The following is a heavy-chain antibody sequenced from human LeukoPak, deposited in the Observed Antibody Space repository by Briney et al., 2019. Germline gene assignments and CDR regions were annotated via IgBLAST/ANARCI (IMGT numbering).Heavy chain of an antibody. CDR2: ISYDGSNK. V-gene: IGHV3-30-3*01. CDR1: GFTFSSYA. Sequence: PGGSLRLSCAASGFTFSSYAMHWFRQAPGKGLEWVAVISYDGSNKYYADSVKGRFTISRDNAKNSLYLQMNSLRAEDTAVYYCARVFRAAGAGAFDIWGQGTMVTVSS. CDR3: ARVFRAAGAGAFDI. D-gene: IGHD1-1*01. J-gene: IGHJ3*02.